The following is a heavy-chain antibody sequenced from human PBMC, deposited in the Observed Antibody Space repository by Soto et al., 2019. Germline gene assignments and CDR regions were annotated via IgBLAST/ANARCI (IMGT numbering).Heavy chain of an antibody. Sequence: SETLSLTCTVSGGSISSGGYYWSWIRQHPGKGLEWIGYIYYSGSTYYNPSLKSRFTISVDTSKNQFSLKLSSVTAADTAVYYCAREDVTLVDYYFDYWGQGTLVTVSS. V-gene: IGHV4-31*03. CDR2: IYYSGST. J-gene: IGHJ4*02. D-gene: IGHD6-6*01. CDR3: AREDVTLVDYYFDY. CDR1: GGSISSGGYY.